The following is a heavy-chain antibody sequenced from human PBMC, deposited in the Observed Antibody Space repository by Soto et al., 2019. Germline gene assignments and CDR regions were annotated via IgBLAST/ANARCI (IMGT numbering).Heavy chain of an antibody. CDR3: ARPDRSGAWAAWC. V-gene: IGHV4-61*03. Sequence: SETLSLTCTVSGGSISISSYYWGCMRQPPGKGLEWIGNIRYSGTTDYNPSLKSRVTISLDTSKNHFSLKLTSVTSADTAVYYCARPDRSGAWAAWCWGQGTLVTVSS. D-gene: IGHD3-22*01. CDR2: IRYSGTT. J-gene: IGHJ4*02. CDR1: GGSISISSYY.